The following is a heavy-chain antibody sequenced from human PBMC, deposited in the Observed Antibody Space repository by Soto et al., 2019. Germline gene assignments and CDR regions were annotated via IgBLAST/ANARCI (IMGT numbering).Heavy chain of an antibody. CDR3: ARDLQWGDCSSTSCSTFDAFDI. D-gene: IGHD2-2*01. V-gene: IGHV1-3*01. Sequence: GASVKVSCKASGYTFTSYAMHWVRQAPGQRLEWMGWINAGNGNTKYSQKFQGRVTITRDTSASTAYMELSSLRSEDTAVYYCARDLQWGDCSSTSCSTFDAFDIWGQGTMVTVSS. CDR2: INAGNGNT. CDR1: GYTFTSYA. J-gene: IGHJ3*02.